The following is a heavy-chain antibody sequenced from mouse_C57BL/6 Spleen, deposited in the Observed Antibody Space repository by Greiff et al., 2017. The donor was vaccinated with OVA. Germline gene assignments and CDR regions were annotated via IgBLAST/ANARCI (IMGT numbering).Heavy chain of an antibody. D-gene: IGHD2-1*01. CDR1: GYAFSSSW. CDR3: AKEDGND. V-gene: IGHV1-82*01. CDR2: IYPGDGDT. Sequence: VQLQQSGPELVKPGASVKISCKASGYAFSSSWMNWVKQRPGKGLEWIGRIYPGDGDTNYNGKFKGKGTLTADKSSSTAYMQLSSLTSEDSAVYFCAKEDGNDWGQGTTLTVSS. J-gene: IGHJ2*01.